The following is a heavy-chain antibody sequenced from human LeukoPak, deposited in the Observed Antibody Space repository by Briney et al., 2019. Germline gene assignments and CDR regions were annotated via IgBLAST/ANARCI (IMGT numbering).Heavy chain of an antibody. CDR2: IIPIFGTA. V-gene: IGHV1-69*06. CDR1: GGTFSSCA. CDR3: ARGSPLHDYGGNSRFDY. Sequence: SVKVSCKASGGTFSSCAISWVRQAPGQGLEWMGGIIPIFGTANYAQKFQGRVTITADKSTSTAYMELSSLRSEDTAVYYCARGSPLHDYGGNSRFDYWGQGTLVTVSS. D-gene: IGHD4-23*01. J-gene: IGHJ4*02.